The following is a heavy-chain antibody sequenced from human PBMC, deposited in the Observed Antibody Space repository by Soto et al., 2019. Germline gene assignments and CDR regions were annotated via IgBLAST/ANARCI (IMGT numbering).Heavy chain of an antibody. V-gene: IGHV1-46*01. CDR2: INPSGGST. D-gene: IGHD2-8*01. CDR1: GYTFTSYY. Sequence: QVQLVQSGAEVKKPGASVKISCKASGYTFTSYYMHWVRQAPGQGLEWMGIINPSGGSTNYAQKHQGRVAMTRDTSTSTVYMELNSLRSEDTAVYYCARPPYTGCINAVCYPLDYWGQGTLVTVSS. J-gene: IGHJ4*02. CDR3: ARPPYTGCINAVCYPLDY.